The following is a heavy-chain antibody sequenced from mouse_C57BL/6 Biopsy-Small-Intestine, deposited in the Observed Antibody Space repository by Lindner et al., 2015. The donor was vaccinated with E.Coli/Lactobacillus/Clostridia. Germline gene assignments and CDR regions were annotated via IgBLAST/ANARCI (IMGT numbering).Heavy chain of an antibody. CDR2: IKPSTGST. CDR3: AREPGGEIVVDGPWGTAATPTYYLDV. D-gene: IGHD1-1*01. V-gene: IGHV1-53*01. Sequence: SVKVSCKASGYTFTRYYLHWVRQAPGQGLEWMGIIKPSTGSTIYAQKFQGRVTMTRDTSTSTVYMELSSLRSEDTALYYCAREPGGEIVVDGPWGTAATPTYYLDVWGKGTTVTVSS. CDR1: GYTFTRYY. J-gene: IGHJ1*03.